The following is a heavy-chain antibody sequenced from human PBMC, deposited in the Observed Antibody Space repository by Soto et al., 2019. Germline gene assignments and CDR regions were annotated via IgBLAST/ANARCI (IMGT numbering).Heavy chain of an antibody. J-gene: IGHJ6*03. D-gene: IGHD4-4*01. CDR1: GFTFSSYA. CDR3: AKVMTTVTKIYYYMDV. Sequence: PGGSLRLSCAASGFTFSSYAMSWVCQAPGKGLEWVSAISGSGGSTYYADSVKGRFTISRDNSKNTLYLQMNSLRAEDTAVYYCAKVMTTVTKIYYYMDVWGKGTTVTVSS. CDR2: ISGSGGST. V-gene: IGHV3-23*01.